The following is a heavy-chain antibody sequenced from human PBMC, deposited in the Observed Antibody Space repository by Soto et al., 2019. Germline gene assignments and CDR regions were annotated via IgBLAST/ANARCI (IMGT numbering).Heavy chain of an antibody. CDR2: IYYSGST. D-gene: IGHD2-21*02. V-gene: IGHV4-39*01. CDR3: ARRVVTPSHYFDP. CDR1: GGSISSSTYY. J-gene: IGHJ5*02. Sequence: SETLSLTCTVSGGSISSSTYYWGWIRQPPGKELEWIASIYYSGSTHYNPSLKSRVIISRDTSKNQFSLKLSSVTAADTAVYYCARRVVTPSHYFDPWGQGTLVTVSS.